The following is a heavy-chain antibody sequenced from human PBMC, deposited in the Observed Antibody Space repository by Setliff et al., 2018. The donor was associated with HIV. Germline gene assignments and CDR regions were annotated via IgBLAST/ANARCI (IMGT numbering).Heavy chain of an antibody. J-gene: IGHJ5*02. V-gene: IGHV1-69*10. Sequence: SVKVSCKASGDTFSSYAISWVRQAPGQGLEWMGGIIPNGGSTNYAQKFEGRVAMTADTSTNNVHMYLSSLRSEDTAIYYCARGGPGSSFGYDWFDPWGQGTPVTVSS. D-gene: IGHD5-18*01. CDR2: IIPNGGST. CDR3: ARGGPGSSFGYDWFDP. CDR1: GDTFSSYA.